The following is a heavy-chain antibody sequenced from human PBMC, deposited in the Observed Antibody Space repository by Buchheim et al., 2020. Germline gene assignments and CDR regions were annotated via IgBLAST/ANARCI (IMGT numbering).Heavy chain of an antibody. D-gene: IGHD3-3*01. J-gene: IGHJ6*02. CDR2: VSWNGGST. V-gene: IGHV3-9*01. CDR1: GFSFDDYA. CDR3: AKDFFRTGWSIAIFGDEKFYGMDV. Sequence: EVQLVESGGGLVHPGGSLRLSCSASGFSFDDYAMHWVRQGPGKGLEWISTVSWNGGSTAYADSVKGRFTISRENAKNSLYLQMNSLRAEDTALYYCAKDFFRTGWSIAIFGDEKFYGMDVWGHGTT.